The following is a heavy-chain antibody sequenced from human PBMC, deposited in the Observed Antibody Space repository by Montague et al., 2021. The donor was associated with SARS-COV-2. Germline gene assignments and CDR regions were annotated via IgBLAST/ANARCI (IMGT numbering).Heavy chain of an antibody. V-gene: IGHV4-4*02. J-gene: IGHJ4*02. D-gene: IGHD6-13*01. CDR1: GDSISSSYW. CDR3: ASWSESDSWYQASLDY. CDR2: IFHSGTT. Sequence: SETLSLTCAVSGDSISSSYWCNWVRQSPGRGLEWVGEIFHSGTTNYNPSLKSRITISVDKSRNQFSLTLSSVTAADTAIYYWASWSESDSWYQASLDYWGQGTLITVSS.